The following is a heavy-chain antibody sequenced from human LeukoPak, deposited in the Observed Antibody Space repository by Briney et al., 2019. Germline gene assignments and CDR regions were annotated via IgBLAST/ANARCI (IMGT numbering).Heavy chain of an antibody. CDR1: GGSISSYY. D-gene: IGHD3-22*01. J-gene: IGHJ3*02. Sequence: SETLSLTCTVSGGSISSYYWSWIRQPAGKGLEWIGLIYTSGYTNYNPSLKSRVSISVDTSKNQFSLKLSSVTAADTAVYYCARDDGGFYDRLGAFDIWGQGKMVTVSS. V-gene: IGHV4-4*07. CDR2: IYTSGYT. CDR3: ARDDGGFYDRLGAFDI.